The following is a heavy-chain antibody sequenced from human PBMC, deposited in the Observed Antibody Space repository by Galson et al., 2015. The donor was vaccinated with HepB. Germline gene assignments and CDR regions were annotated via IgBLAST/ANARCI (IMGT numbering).Heavy chain of an antibody. Sequence: SVKVSCKASGYTFSNYGISWVRQAPGQGLEWMGWINIYKGNTTYAQKVQGRVAMTTDTSTSTVYMELRNLRSDDTAVYYCARDRFARLAVAHIEYGHWGQGTLVTVSS. J-gene: IGHJ4*02. CDR3: ARDRFARLAVAHIEYGH. CDR1: GYTFSNYG. D-gene: IGHD6-19*01. CDR2: INIYKGNT. V-gene: IGHV1-18*01.